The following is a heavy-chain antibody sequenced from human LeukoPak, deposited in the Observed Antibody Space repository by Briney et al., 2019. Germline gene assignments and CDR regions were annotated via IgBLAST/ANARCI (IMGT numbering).Heavy chain of an antibody. J-gene: IGHJ4*02. D-gene: IGHD5-18*01. Sequence: SVKVSCKASGGTFSSYPISWVRQAPGQGLEWMGGIIPIFGTANYAQKFQGRVTITADKSTSTAYMELNSLRSEDTAVYYCARESNGYSYGYFDYWGQGTLVTASS. CDR3: ARESNGYSYGYFDY. CDR2: IIPIFGTA. V-gene: IGHV1-69*06. CDR1: GGTFSSYP.